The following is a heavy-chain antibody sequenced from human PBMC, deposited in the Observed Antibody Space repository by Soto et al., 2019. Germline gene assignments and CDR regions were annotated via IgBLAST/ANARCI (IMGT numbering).Heavy chain of an antibody. D-gene: IGHD6-13*01. J-gene: IGHJ4*02. Sequence: QVQLVQSGAEVKKPGSSVKVSCKASGGTFSSYTISWVRQAPGQGLEWMGRIIPILGIANYAQKLQGRVTITADKSTSTAYMELSSLRSEDTAVYYCARDSTAAAPFDYWGQGTLVTVSS. CDR2: IIPILGIA. V-gene: IGHV1-69*08. CDR1: GGTFSSYT. CDR3: ARDSTAAAPFDY.